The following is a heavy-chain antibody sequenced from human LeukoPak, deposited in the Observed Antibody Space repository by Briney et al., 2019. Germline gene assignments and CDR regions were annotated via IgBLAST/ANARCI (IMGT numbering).Heavy chain of an antibody. CDR3: AKRGEMAKKNPLDY. Sequence: PGGSLRLPCAASGFTFSNYAMSWVRQAPGKGLEWVSDISGSGGDTYYADSVKGRFTISRDNSKNTLYLQMNSLRAEDTAVYYCAKRGEMAKKNPLDYWGQGTLVTVSS. J-gene: IGHJ4*02. V-gene: IGHV3-23*01. D-gene: IGHD5-24*01. CDR1: GFTFSNYA. CDR2: ISGSGGDT.